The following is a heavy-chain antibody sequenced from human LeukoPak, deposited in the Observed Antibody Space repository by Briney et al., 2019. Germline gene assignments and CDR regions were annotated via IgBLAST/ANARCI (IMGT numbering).Heavy chain of an antibody. CDR3: ARIVGARDAFDI. D-gene: IGHD1-26*01. J-gene: IGHJ3*02. V-gene: IGHV3-21*01. Sequence: PGGSLRLSCAASGFTFSSYSMNWVRQAPGKGLEWVSSISSSSSYIYYADSVKGRFTISRDNAKNSLYPQMNSLRAEDTAVYYCARIVGARDAFDIWGQGTMVTVSS. CDR2: ISSSSSYI. CDR1: GFTFSSYS.